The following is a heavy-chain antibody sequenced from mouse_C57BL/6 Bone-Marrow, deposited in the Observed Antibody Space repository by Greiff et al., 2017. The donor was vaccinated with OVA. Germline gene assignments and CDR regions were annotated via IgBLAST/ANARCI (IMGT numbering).Heavy chain of an antibody. CDR2: ISYDGSN. CDR1: GYSITSGYY. V-gene: IGHV3-6*01. CDR3: ARDRGGYYPYYYAMDY. Sequence: DVQLQESGPGLVKPSQSLSLTCSVTGYSITSGYYWIWIRQFPGNKLEWMGYISYDGSNNYNPSLKNRISITRDTSKNQFFLKLNSVTTEDTATYYCARDRGGYYPYYYAMDYWGQGTSVTVSS. J-gene: IGHJ4*01. D-gene: IGHD2-3*01.